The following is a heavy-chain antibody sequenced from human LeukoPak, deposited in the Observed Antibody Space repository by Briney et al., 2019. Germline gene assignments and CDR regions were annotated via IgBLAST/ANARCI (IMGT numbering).Heavy chain of an antibody. CDR3: ARGTEPTWMLETFDI. D-gene: IGHD1-14*01. V-gene: IGHV3-20*04. CDR1: GFTFDDYG. Sequence: GGSLRLSCAPSGFTFDDYGMSWVRQAPGKGLEWVSGINWNGGSTGYADSVKGRFTISRDNAKNSLYLQMNSLRAEDTALYYCARGTEPTWMLETFDIWGQGTMVTVSS. J-gene: IGHJ3*02. CDR2: INWNGGST.